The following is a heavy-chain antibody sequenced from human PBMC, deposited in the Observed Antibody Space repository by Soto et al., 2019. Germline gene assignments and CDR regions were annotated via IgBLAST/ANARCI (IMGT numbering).Heavy chain of an antibody. CDR3: TTASQWLPPYS. D-gene: IGHD6-19*01. J-gene: IGHJ4*02. Sequence: KTGGSLRVSCAASVFTFTKAWMTWVRQTPGKGLEWVGRIKSRADGGTTDYAASVKDRFIISRDDSNDTLYLHMNRLKTDDTAVYYCTTASQWLPPYSWGQGALVTVS. CDR1: VFTFTKAW. V-gene: IGHV3-15*01. CDR2: IKSRADGGTT.